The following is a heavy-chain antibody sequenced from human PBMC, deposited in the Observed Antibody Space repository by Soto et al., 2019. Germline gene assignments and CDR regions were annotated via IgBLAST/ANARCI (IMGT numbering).Heavy chain of an antibody. CDR1: GFTFSSYW. V-gene: IGHV3-7*03. CDR2: IRPDGKEK. J-gene: IGHJ4*02. Sequence: EVQLVESGGGLGQPGGSLRLSCASSGFTFSSYWMRWVRQAPGKGLEWVANIRPDGKEKYYVDSVKGRFTISRDNAKNSLHLEMNSLGAEDTAVYYCARDRDWALDYWGQGALVTVSS. CDR3: ARDRDWALDY. D-gene: IGHD3-9*01.